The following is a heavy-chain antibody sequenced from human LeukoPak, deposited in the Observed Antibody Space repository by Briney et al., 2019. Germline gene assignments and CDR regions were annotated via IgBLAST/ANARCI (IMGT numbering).Heavy chain of an antibody. J-gene: IGHJ6*03. Sequence: GGSLRLSCAASGFTFSSYGMHWVRQAPGKGLEWVAFIRYDGSNKYYADSVKGRFTISRDNSKNTLYLQMNSLRAEDTAVYYCAKDLESAAYYSSGYYYYYYMDVWGKGTTVTISS. V-gene: IGHV3-30*02. CDR3: AKDLESAAYYSSGYYYYYYMDV. CDR2: IRYDGSNK. CDR1: GFTFSSYG. D-gene: IGHD3-10*01.